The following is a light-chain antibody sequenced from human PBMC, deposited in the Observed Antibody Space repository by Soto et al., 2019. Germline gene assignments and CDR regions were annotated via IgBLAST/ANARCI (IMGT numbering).Light chain of an antibody. Sequence: GDRVTVTCRASKGIGTYLVWYQRKSGKAPTVLIYASSTLQTGAPSRFSGSGSGTDFSLTISSLHPEDVATYYCQQVDSYPRTFGQGTKVDIK. CDR2: ASS. J-gene: IGKJ1*01. CDR1: KGIGTY. CDR3: QQVDSYPRT. V-gene: IGKV1-9*01.